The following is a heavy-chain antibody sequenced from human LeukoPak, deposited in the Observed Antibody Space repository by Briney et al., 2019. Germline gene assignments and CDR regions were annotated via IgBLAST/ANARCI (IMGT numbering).Heavy chain of an antibody. D-gene: IGHD3-22*01. CDR3: ARLVDYNNSGDPDIFDI. CDR2: INYSGRI. V-gene: IGHV4-59*01. Sequence: SKTLSLTCIVSSGFISSYYWSWIRQTPGKGLEWIAFINYSGRIKYNPSLQSRVSISLDTSKNHFSLQLRSVMAADTAVYYCARLVDYNNSGDPDIFDIWGQGTIVSIS. CDR1: SGFISSYY. J-gene: IGHJ3*02.